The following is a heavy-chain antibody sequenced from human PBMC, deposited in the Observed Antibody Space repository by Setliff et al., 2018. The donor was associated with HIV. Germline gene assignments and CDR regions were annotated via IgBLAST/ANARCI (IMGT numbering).Heavy chain of an antibody. J-gene: IGHJ2*01. V-gene: IGHV1-18*01. D-gene: IGHD3-22*01. Sequence: ASVKVSCKASGYTFTSYGVSWVRQAPGQGLEWMGLISGYNGWTKYPQKFQGRVTMTTDTSTSTVYMELTSLTSDDTAVYYCARERDYYDRGGYFDLWGRGTLVTVSS. CDR3: ARERDYYDRGGYFDL. CDR2: ISGYNGWT. CDR1: GYTFTSYG.